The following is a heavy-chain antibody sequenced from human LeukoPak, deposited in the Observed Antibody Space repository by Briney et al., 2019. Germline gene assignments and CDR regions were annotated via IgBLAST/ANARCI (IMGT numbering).Heavy chain of an antibody. CDR2: ISYDGSNK. CDR3: AREGEGRYYDFWSGYYYYYGMDV. V-gene: IGHV3-30-3*01. CDR1: GFTFSSYA. Sequence: SGGSLRLSCAASGFTFSSYAMHWVRQAPGKGLEWVAVISYDGSNKYYADSVKGRFTISRDNSKNTLYLQMNSLRAEDTAVYYCAREGEGRYYDFWSGYYYYYGMDVWGQGTTVTVSS. D-gene: IGHD3-3*01. J-gene: IGHJ6*02.